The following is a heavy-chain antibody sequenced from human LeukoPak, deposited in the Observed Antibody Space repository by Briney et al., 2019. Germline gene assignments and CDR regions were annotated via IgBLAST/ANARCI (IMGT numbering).Heavy chain of an antibody. CDR3: ARGGGSGWYWNDAFDI. CDR1: GFTFSSYS. J-gene: IGHJ3*02. V-gene: IGHV3-21*01. Sequence: PGGSLRLSCAASGFTFSSYSMNWVRQAPGKGLEWVSSISSSSSYIYYADSVKGRFTISRDNAKNSLYLQMNSLRAEDTAMYYCARGGGSGWYWNDAFDIWGQGTMVTVSS. D-gene: IGHD6-19*01. CDR2: ISSSSSYI.